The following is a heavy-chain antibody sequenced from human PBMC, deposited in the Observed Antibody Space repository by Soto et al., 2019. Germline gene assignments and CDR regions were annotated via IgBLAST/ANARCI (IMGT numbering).Heavy chain of an antibody. V-gene: IGHV1-58*01. J-gene: IGHJ4*02. CDR3: AADDMTTFI. CDR1: GFTFPSSA. Sequence: ASVKVSCKASGFTFPSSAVQWVRQARGQRLEWIGWIVVGSGNTNSAQKFQERVTFTRDMSTSTVYMELSSLKFEDTAVYYCAADDMTTFIWGQGTMVTVSS. D-gene: IGHD1-1*01. CDR2: IVVGSGNT.